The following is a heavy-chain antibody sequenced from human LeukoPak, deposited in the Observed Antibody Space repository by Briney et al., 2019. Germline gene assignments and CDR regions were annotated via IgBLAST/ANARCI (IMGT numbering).Heavy chain of an antibody. Sequence: LSLTCTVSGGPISSGGYYWSWVRQAPGKGLEWVSAISGSGDMTYYADSVKGRFTISRDNSKKTLYLQMNSLRAEDTATYYCARDRVVGVTKFDYWGQGTLVTVSS. CDR2: ISGSGDMT. CDR1: GGPISSGGYY. V-gene: IGHV3-23*01. J-gene: IGHJ4*02. CDR3: ARDRVVGVTKFDY. D-gene: IGHD1-26*01.